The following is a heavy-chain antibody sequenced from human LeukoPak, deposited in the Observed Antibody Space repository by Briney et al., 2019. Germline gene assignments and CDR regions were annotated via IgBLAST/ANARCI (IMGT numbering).Heavy chain of an antibody. J-gene: IGHJ4*02. D-gene: IGHD6-13*01. CDR2: IYSGGST. CDR1: GFTVSSNY. CDR3: ARIAAAGKQDY. V-gene: IGHV3-66*01. Sequence: GGSLRLSCAASGFTVSSNYMSWVRQAPGKGLEWISVIYSGGSTYYADSVKGRFTISRDNSKNTLYLQMNSLRAEDTAVYYCARIAAAGKQDYWRQGTLVTVSS.